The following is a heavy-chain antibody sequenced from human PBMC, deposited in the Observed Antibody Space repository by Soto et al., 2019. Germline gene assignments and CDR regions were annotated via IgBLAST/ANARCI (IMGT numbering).Heavy chain of an antibody. CDR2: INPSSGGT. CDR1: GYTFTGYY. D-gene: IGHD6-6*01. J-gene: IGHJ4*02. V-gene: IGHV1-2*02. Sequence: QVQLVQSGAEVKRPGASVKVSCKASGYTFTGYYMHWVRQAPGQGLEWMAWINPSSGGTNYAQKFQGRVTITRDTSLSTAYMELSRLRSDDTAVYYCAISLSTIAGRPDYWGQGTLVTVSS. CDR3: AISLSTIAGRPDY.